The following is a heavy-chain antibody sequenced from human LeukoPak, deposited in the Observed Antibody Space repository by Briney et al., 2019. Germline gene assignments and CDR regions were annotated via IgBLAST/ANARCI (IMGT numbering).Heavy chain of an antibody. CDR1: GGSISSGGYS. CDR2: IYYSGST. J-gene: IGHJ4*02. CDR3: ARAYYYDSSGYYIDY. Sequence: SETLSLTCAVSGGSISSGGYSWSWIRQPPGKGLEWIGYIYYSGSTYYNPSLKSRVTISVDTSKNQFSLKLSSVTAADTAVYYCARAYYYDSSGYYIDYWGQGTLVTVSS. D-gene: IGHD3-22*01. V-gene: IGHV4-30-4*07.